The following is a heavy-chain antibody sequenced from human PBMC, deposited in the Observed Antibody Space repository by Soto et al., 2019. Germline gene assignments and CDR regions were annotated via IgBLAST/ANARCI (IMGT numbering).Heavy chain of an antibody. J-gene: IGHJ4*02. CDR1: GGSTSSDNY. CDR3: AREGGESSDGLYYFDS. V-gene: IGHV4-30-4*01. CDR2: IYYSGNT. D-gene: IGHD3-16*01. Sequence: PSETLSLTCTVSGGSTSSDNYWSWIRQPPGKGLEWIGHIYYSGNTDYNPSLKSRLAISIDTSKNQFSLRLSSVTAADTAVYFCAREGGESSDGLYYFDSWGQGSLVTVSS.